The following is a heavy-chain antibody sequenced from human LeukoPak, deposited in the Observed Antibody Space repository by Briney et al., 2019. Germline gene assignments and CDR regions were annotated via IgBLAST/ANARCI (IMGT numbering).Heavy chain of an antibody. CDR1: GYTFTIYG. Sequence: ASVKVSCKASGYTFTIYGISWVRQAPGQGLEWMGWISAYNGNTNYAQELQGRVTMTTDTSTSTAYMELRSLRSDDTAVYYCARADTAMAYFDYWGQGTLVTVSS. D-gene: IGHD5-18*01. CDR3: ARADTAMAYFDY. J-gene: IGHJ4*02. V-gene: IGHV1-18*01. CDR2: ISAYNGNT.